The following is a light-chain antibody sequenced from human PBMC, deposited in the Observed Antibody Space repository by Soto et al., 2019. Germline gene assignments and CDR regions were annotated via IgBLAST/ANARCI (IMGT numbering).Light chain of an antibody. CDR2: LGS. V-gene: IGKV2-28*01. CDR3: IQTLQAPYS. CDR1: QSLRHHNGYYY. J-gene: IGKJ2*01. Sequence: DIVMTQSPLSLPVTPGEPASISCRSSQSLRHHNGYYYLDWYLQKPGQSPQVLIYLGSNRASGVPDRVSGSVSGTVFTLKISRVEAEDVGVYYCIQTLQAPYSCGQGTKLEIK.